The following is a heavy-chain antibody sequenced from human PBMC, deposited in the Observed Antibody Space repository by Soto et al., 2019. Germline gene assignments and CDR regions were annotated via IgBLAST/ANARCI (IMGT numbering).Heavy chain of an antibody. J-gene: IGHJ4*02. Sequence: WWSLRLSCAASGFTFSYYSMTWVRQAPGRGLEWVSSISSSTTYISYSDSVRGRFTISRDNAKNSLYLQMNSLRAEDTGVYYFARDPGGVVSTFFFASWGQGPLVTVSS. CDR2: ISSSTTYI. V-gene: IGHV3-21*01. CDR1: GFTFSYYS. D-gene: IGHD2-15*01. CDR3: ARDPGGVVSTFFFAS.